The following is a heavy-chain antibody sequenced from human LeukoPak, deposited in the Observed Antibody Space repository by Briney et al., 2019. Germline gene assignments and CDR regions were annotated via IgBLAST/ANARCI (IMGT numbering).Heavy chain of an antibody. CDR3: ARARTGTTNYYYYYMDV. D-gene: IGHD1-7*01. Sequence: SVKVSCKASGGTFSSYTISWVRQAPGQGLEWMGRIIPILGIANYAQKFQGRVTITADKSTSTAYMELSSLRSEDTAMYYCARARTGTTNYYYYYMDVWGKGTTVTVSS. CDR1: GGTFSSYT. V-gene: IGHV1-69*02. J-gene: IGHJ6*03. CDR2: IIPILGIA.